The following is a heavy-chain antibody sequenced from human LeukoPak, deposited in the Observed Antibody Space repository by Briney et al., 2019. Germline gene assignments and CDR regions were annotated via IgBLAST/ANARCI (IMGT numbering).Heavy chain of an antibody. CDR2: ISGSGGST. CDR3: AKDFPGTTVDY. D-gene: IGHD1-7*01. Sequence: AISGSGGSTYYADSVKGRFTISRDNSKYTLYLQMNSLRAEDTAVYYCAKDFPGTTVDYWGQGTLVTVSS. J-gene: IGHJ4*02. V-gene: IGHV3-23*01.